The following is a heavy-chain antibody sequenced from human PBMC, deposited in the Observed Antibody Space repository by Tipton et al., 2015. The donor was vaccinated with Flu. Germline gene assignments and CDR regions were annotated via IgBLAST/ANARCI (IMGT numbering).Heavy chain of an antibody. V-gene: IGHV4-59*01. Sequence: PSLTCSVSGASIDFNYWSWIRQPPGRGLEWIGYVYDTGSTNYNPSLESRLTISVDTSMNQFSLKLNSVSAADTAVYYCARQGWSGVFDRQLPYYFDYWGQGILVTVSS. J-gene: IGHJ4*02. CDR3: ARQGWSGVFDRQLPYYFDY. D-gene: IGHD6-19*01. CDR2: VYDTGST. CDR1: GASIDFNY.